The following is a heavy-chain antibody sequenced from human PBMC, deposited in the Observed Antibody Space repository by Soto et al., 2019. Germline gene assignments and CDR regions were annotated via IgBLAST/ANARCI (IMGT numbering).Heavy chain of an antibody. CDR3: TKRRNVLRFLEWSSGMEV. Sequence: LTLSCAASVFTFSNYVMHWVRQAPGKGLEWVAFISDDGSNKYYADSMKGRFTMSRDNSKSTLYLQMNSLRVEDTAVYYCTKRRNVLRFLEWSSGMEVWGQGTTVTVSS. J-gene: IGHJ6*02. CDR2: ISDDGSNK. CDR1: VFTFSNYV. V-gene: IGHV3-30*18. D-gene: IGHD3-3*01.